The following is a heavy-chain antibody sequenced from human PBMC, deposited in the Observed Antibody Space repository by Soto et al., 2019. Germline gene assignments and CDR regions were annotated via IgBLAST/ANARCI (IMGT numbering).Heavy chain of an antibody. Sequence: PSETLSLTCDVSGASMTSSHWWSWVRQPPGKGMEWIGEIYHTGSANYKPYLESRVTISVDKSKNRFSLILTSVTAADTATYYCARRTTGSGWYPMFDTWGQGALVTVSS. D-gene: IGHD6-19*01. V-gene: IGHV4-4*02. CDR3: ARRTTGSGWYPMFDT. CDR1: GASMTSSHW. J-gene: IGHJ5*02. CDR2: IYHTGSA.